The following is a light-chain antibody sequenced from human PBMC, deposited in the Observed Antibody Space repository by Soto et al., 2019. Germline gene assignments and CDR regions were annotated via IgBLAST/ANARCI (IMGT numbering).Light chain of an antibody. J-gene: IGKJ4*01. Sequence: EIMLTQSPATLSLSPGERATLSCRASQSVSTYLAWYQQKPGQAPRLLIYDASNRATGIPARFSGSGSGTDFTLTISSVEAEDFAVYYCQQRSDWPLSFGGGTKVEIK. V-gene: IGKV3-11*01. CDR2: DAS. CDR1: QSVSTY. CDR3: QQRSDWPLS.